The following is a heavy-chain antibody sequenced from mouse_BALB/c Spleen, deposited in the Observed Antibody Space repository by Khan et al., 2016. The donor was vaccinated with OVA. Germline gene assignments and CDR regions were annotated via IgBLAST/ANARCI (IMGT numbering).Heavy chain of an antibody. CDR3: ARSRYDHWYFDV. V-gene: IGHV5-17*02. D-gene: IGHD2-14*01. CDR2: ICSGSSTI. J-gene: IGHJ1*01. Sequence: EVELVESGGGLVQPGGSRKLSCAASGFTFSSFGMHWVRQAPEKGLEWVAYICSGSSTIYYADIMKGRFTISRDNPKHTLFLKRTRLKSKDTAMYYCARSRYDHWYFDVWGEGTTVTVSS. CDR1: GFTFSSFG.